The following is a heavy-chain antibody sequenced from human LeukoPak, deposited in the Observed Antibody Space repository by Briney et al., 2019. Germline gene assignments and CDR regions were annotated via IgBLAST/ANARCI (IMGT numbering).Heavy chain of an antibody. CDR1: GFISTGYF. CDR3: ATDRGWRTSGYYLYYFEY. CDR2: IKHDGSEK. Sequence: GGSLRLSCAASGFISTGYFMSWVRQAPGKGLEWVASIKHDGSEKYYVDSVRGRFTISRDNTKNLLYLQMSSLRAEDTAVYYCATDRGWRTSGYYLYYFEYWGQGTLVTFSS. V-gene: IGHV3-7*01. J-gene: IGHJ4*02. D-gene: IGHD3-3*01.